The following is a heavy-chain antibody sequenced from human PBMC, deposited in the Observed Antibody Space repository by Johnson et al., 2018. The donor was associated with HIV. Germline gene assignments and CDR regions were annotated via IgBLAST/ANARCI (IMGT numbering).Heavy chain of an antibody. V-gene: IGHV3-20*01. D-gene: IGHD3-22*01. Sequence: VQLVESGGGVVRPGGSLRLSCAASGFSFDDYGMSWVRQAPGRGLEWVSRITWNGGRTDYVASVKGRFTISRDNAKNSLYLQMDGLRAEDTAWYHCAGVIGDDSSGKAFDIWGQGTMVTVSS. J-gene: IGHJ3*02. CDR2: ITWNGGRT. CDR3: AGVIGDDSSGKAFDI. CDR1: GFSFDDYG.